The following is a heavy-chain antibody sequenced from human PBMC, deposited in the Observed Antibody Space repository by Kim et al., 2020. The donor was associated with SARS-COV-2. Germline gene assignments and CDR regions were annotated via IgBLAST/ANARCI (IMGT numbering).Heavy chain of an antibody. CDR3: AKFPGYYDSSGYDSYVPKFDY. Sequence: GGSLRLSCAASGFTFSSYAMSWVRQAPGKGLEWVSAISGSGGSTYYADSVKGRFTISRDNSKNTLYLQMNSLRAEDTAVYYCAKFPGYYDSSGYDSYVPKFDYWGQGALVNVSS. CDR1: GFTFSSYA. D-gene: IGHD3-22*01. J-gene: IGHJ4*02. V-gene: IGHV3-23*01. CDR2: ISGSGGST.